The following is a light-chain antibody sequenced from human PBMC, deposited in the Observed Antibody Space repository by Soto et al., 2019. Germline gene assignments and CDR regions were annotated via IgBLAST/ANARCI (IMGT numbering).Light chain of an antibody. CDR2: RAS. CDR1: HNISKR. CDR3: QHYVSPPIT. V-gene: IGKV1-5*03. J-gene: IGKJ5*01. Sequence: IQILQVPLTVSATVRDRASNSFLDSHNISKRLAWYQQKAGKPPKLLIYRASTLKSEVPARFSGSGSGTEFTLTISSLQPDDVAVYYCQHYVSPPITFSQGTRLEIK.